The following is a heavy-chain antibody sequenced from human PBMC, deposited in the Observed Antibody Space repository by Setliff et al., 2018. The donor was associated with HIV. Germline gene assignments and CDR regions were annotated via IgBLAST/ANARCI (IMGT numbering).Heavy chain of an antibody. J-gene: IGHJ5*02. CDR3: ARGGTSSNWFDP. V-gene: IGHV4-38-2*01. CDR1: GYSISSGFY. D-gene: IGHD1-26*01. Sequence: SETLSLTCAVSGYSISSGFYWSWMRQPPGKGLEWIGSIYQSGNTNYNPSLESRLTISVDTSKSQFSLKLTSVTAADTAVYYCARGGTSSNWFDPWGQGTLVTVSS. CDR2: IYQSGNT.